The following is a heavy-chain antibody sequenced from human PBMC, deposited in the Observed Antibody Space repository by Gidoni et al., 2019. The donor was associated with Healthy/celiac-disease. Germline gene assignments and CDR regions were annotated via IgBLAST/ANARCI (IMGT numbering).Heavy chain of an antibody. D-gene: IGHD3-3*01. CDR3: AKDDDFWSGQFDY. J-gene: IGHJ4*02. Sequence: EVQLLESGGGLVQPGGSLSLPCSASGFTFSSYAMSWVRQAPGKGLEWVSAISGSGGSTYYADSVKGRFTISRDNSKNTLYLQMNSLRAEDTAVYYCAKDDDFWSGQFDYWGQGTLVTVSS. V-gene: IGHV3-23*01. CDR1: GFTFSSYA. CDR2: ISGSGGST.